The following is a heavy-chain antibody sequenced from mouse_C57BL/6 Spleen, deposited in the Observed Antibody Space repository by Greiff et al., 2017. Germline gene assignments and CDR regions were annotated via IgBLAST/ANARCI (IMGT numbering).Heavy chain of an antibody. Sequence: QVQLQQSGAELARPGASVKMSCKASGYTFTSYTMHWVKQRPGQGLEWIGYINPSSGYTKYNQKFKDMATLTADKSSSTAYMQLSSLTSEDSAVYYCARWAAYYFDYWGQGTTLTVSS. D-gene: IGHD3-3*01. CDR1: GYTFTSYT. CDR2: INPSSGYT. V-gene: IGHV1-4*01. J-gene: IGHJ2*01. CDR3: ARWAAYYFDY.